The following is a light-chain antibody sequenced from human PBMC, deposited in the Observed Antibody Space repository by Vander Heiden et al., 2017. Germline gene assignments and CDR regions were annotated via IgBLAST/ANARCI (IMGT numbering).Light chain of an antibody. CDR2: DNN. CDR3: GTWDSSLSAVV. J-gene: IGLJ2*01. Sequence: PGQKVTISCSGSSSNIGNKYVSWYQQLPGTAPKLLIYDNNKRPSGIPDRFSGSKSGTSATLGITGLQTGDEADYYCGTWDSSLSAVVFGGGTKLTVL. CDR1: SSNIGNKY. V-gene: IGLV1-51*01.